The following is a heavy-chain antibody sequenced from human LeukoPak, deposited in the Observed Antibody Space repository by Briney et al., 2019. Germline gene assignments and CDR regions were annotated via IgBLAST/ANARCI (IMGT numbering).Heavy chain of an antibody. J-gene: IGHJ4*02. V-gene: IGHV4-39*01. CDR2: IYYSGST. D-gene: IGHD2-21*01. CDR3: ARHYTLYCGGDCYYRYFDY. Sequence: SETLSLTCTVSGGSISSSSYYWGWIRQPPGKGLEWFGSIYYSGSTYYNPSLKSRVTISVDTSKNQFSLKLSSVTAADTAVYYCARHYTLYCGGDCYYRYFDYWGQGTLVTVSS. CDR1: GGSISSSSYY.